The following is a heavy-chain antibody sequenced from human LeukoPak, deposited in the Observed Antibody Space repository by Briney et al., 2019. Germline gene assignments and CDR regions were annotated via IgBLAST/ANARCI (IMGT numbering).Heavy chain of an antibody. J-gene: IGHJ6*03. D-gene: IGHD5-24*01. CDR1: GFTLCDDV. Sequence: GRSLRLSCAASGFTLCDDVMHWGRQTPGKGLEWVAVVEDEARNYGRNSYYAESVKGRFTISRDNLQNTLHLEMNSLIPEDTAIYYCARALTSDGANERSYFFYMDVWDKGTTVTVSS. CDR3: ARALTSDGANERSYFFYMDV. CDR2: VEDEARNYGRNS. V-gene: IGHV3-30*03.